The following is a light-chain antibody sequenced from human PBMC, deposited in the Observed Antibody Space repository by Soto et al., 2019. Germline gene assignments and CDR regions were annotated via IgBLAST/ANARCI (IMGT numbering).Light chain of an antibody. V-gene: IGKV3-20*01. CDR3: QQYGSSRT. J-gene: IGKJ1*01. CDR2: GAS. CDR1: QSVSSSY. Sequence: EIVLTQSPGTLSLSPGERATLSCRASQSVSSSYLAWYQQKPGQAPRLLIYGASSRATGIPDRFSGSGSGTDFTITISRLEPEDCAVYYCQQYGSSRTFGQETKVDIK.